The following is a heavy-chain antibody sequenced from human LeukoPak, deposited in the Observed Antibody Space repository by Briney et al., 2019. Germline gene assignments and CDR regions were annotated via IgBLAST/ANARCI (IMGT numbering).Heavy chain of an antibody. CDR2: IFSSGST. V-gene: IGHV4-59*01. CDR3: ARVGLWSGYYYYGMDV. Sequence: SETLSLTCIVSGDLFSNYKWTWIRQSPGKGLDWVGHIFSSGSTNYNPSFKDRVTISIDTSRSQFSPKLTSVTAADTAVYYCARVGLWSGYYYYGMDVWGQGTTVTVSS. CDR1: GDLFSNYK. J-gene: IGHJ6*02. D-gene: IGHD3-3*01.